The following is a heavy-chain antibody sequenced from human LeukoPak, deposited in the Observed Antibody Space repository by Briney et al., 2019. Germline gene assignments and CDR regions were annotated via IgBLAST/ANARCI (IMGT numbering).Heavy chain of an antibody. V-gene: IGHV3-23*01. CDR1: GFTFGTYD. J-gene: IGHJ6*02. CDR3: AKGIVVGVSYYYYCMDV. CDR2: ISGSGGST. Sequence: GGSLRLSCAASGFTFGTYDISWVRQAPGKGLEWVSTISGSGGSTYYADSVKGRFTISRDNSKNTLYLQMNSLRAEDTAVYYCAKGIVVGVSYYYYCMDVWGQGTLVTVSS. D-gene: IGHD2-2*01.